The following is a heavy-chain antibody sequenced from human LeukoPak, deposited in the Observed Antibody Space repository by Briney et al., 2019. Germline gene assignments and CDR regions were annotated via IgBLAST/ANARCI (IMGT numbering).Heavy chain of an antibody. CDR2: IYHSGST. CDR1: GYSISSGYY. V-gene: IGHV4-38-2*01. CDR3: ARHRWELLSNFDY. J-gene: IGHJ4*02. Sequence: SETLSLTCAVSGYSISSGYYWGWIRQPPGKGLEWIGSIYHSGSTYYNPSLKSRVTISVDTSKNQFSLKLSSVTAADTAVYYCARHRWELLSNFDYWGREPWSPSPQ. D-gene: IGHD1-26*01.